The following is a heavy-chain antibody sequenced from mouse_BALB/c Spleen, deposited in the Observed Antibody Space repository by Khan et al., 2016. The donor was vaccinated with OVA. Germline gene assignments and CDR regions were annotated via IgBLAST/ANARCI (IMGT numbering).Heavy chain of an antibody. Sequence: EVQLQESGPGLVKPSQSLSLTCSVTGYSITSGYYWNWIRQFPGNKLEWMDYIRYDGSNNYNPSLKNRISITRDTSKNQFFLKLNSVPTEDTATYYCARDYYGTSWYFDVWGAGTTVTVSS. D-gene: IGHD1-1*01. CDR1: GYSITSGYY. CDR2: IRYDGSN. V-gene: IGHV3-6*02. CDR3: ARDYYGTSWYFDV. J-gene: IGHJ1*01.